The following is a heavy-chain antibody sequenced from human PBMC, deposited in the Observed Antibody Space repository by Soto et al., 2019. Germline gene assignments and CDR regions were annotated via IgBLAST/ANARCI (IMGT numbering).Heavy chain of an antibody. V-gene: IGHV1-3*01. D-gene: IGHD3-3*01. J-gene: IGHJ6*03. CDR2: INAGNGNT. CDR1: GYTFTSYA. Sequence: ASVKVSCKASGYTFTSYAMHWVRQAPGQRLEWMGWINAGNGNTKYSQKFQGRVTITRDTSASTAYMELSSLRSEDTAVYYCAKDGVLRFLEWLYYYYYYMDVWGTGTTVTVSS. CDR3: AKDGVLRFLEWLYYYYYYMDV.